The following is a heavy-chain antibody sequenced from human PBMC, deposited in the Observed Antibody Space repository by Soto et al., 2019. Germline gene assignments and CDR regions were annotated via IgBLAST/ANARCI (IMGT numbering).Heavy chain of an antibody. CDR1: GGSFSGYY. D-gene: IGHD2-15*01. CDR2: INHSGST. Sequence: PSETLSLTCAVYGGSFSGYYWSWIRQPPGKGLEWIGEINHSGSTNYNPSLKSRVTISVDTSKNQFSLKLSSVTAADTAVYYCASGKGVVRGPYYYGMEVWGQGTTVTVSS. J-gene: IGHJ6*02. CDR3: ASGKGVVRGPYYYGMEV. V-gene: IGHV4-34*01.